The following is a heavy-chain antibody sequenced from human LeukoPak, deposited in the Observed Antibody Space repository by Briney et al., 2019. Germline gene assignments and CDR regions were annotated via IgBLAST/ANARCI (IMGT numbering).Heavy chain of an antibody. J-gene: IGHJ4*02. D-gene: IGHD3-22*01. Sequence: GGSLRLSCAASGFTFSSYGIHWVRQAPGQGLEWMGWINPNSGDTNYAQKFQGRVTMTRDTSISTAYMELSRLRSDDTAVYYCARDFPNYYDSSGYFDYWGQGTLVTVSS. V-gene: IGHV1-2*02. CDR3: ARDFPNYYDSSGYFDY. CDR1: GFTFSSYG. CDR2: INPNSGDT.